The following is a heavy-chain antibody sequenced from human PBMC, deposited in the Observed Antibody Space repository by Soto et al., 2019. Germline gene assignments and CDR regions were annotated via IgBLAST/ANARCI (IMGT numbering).Heavy chain of an antibody. CDR1: GYSFTSYW. Sequence: GESRKISCKGSGYSFTSYWIGWVRQMPGKGLDWMGIIYPGDSDTRYSPSFQGQVTISADKSISTAYLQWSSLKASDTAMYYCARHYCSSTSCYPVYYYYYGMDVWGQGTTVTVSS. CDR2: IYPGDSDT. D-gene: IGHD2-2*01. V-gene: IGHV5-51*01. CDR3: ARHYCSSTSCYPVYYYYYGMDV. J-gene: IGHJ6*02.